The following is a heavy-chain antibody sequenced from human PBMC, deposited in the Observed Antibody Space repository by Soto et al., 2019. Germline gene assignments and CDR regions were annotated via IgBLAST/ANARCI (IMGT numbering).Heavy chain of an antibody. CDR1: GFTFSSYS. D-gene: IGHD1-7*01. CDR2: ISSSSSYI. CDR3: ARDATMYNWNYIFDP. Sequence: GGSLRLSCAASGFTFSSYSMNWVRQARGKGLEWVSSISSSSSYIYYADSVKGRFTISRDNAKNSLYLQMNSLRAEDTAVYYCARDATMYNWNYIFDPWGQGTLVTVSS. V-gene: IGHV3-21*01. J-gene: IGHJ5*02.